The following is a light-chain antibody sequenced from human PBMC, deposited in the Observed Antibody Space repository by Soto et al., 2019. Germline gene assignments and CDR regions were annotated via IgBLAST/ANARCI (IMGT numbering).Light chain of an antibody. CDR3: SSYATSTTVL. J-gene: IGLJ2*01. CDR2: DVS. V-gene: IGLV2-14*03. Sequence: QSVLTQPASVSGSPGQSITISCTGTSSDVGGYNYVSWYQQHPGRAPQLMIYDVSHRPSGVSNRFSGSRSGNTASLTISGLQAEDEADYYCSSYATSTTVLFGGGTKPTVL. CDR1: SSDVGGYNY.